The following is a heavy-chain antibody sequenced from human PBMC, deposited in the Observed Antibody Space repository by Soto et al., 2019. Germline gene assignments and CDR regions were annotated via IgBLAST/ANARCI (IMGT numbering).Heavy chain of an antibody. Sequence: EVQLLESGGGLVQPEGSLRPSCAASGFTFTSYAMGWVRQAPGKGPEWVSVISSGGSTYYADSVRGRFTISRDNSKDTLSLQMNSLRAEDTAVYYCAKRRGAGGHFDYWGQGALVTVSS. CDR1: GFTFTSYA. D-gene: IGHD2-15*01. CDR3: AKRRGAGGHFDY. J-gene: IGHJ4*02. CDR2: ISSGGST. V-gene: IGHV3-23*01.